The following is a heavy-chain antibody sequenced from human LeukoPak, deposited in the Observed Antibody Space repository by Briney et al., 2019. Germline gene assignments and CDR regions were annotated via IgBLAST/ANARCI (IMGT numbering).Heavy chain of an antibody. V-gene: IGHV3-30*18. CDR1: GFTFSSYA. J-gene: IGHJ4*02. Sequence: PGGSLRLSCAASGFTFSSYAMSWVRQAPGKGLEWVAVISYDGSNKYYADSVKGRFTISRDNSKNTLYLQMNSLRAEDTAVYYCAKAHGIVGATTSGYWGQGTLSPSPQ. D-gene: IGHD1-26*01. CDR2: ISYDGSNK. CDR3: AKAHGIVGATTSGY.